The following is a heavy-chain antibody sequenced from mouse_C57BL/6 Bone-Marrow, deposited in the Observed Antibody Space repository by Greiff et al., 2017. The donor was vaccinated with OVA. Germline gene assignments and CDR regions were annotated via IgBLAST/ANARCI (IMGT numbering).Heavy chain of an antibody. D-gene: IGHD2-5*01. Sequence: QVQLQQSGAEPVRPGASVTLSCKASGYTFTAYEMHWVKQTPVHGLEWIGAIDPETGGTASNQQFTGKAILTADKASSTAYMELRSLTSEDSAVYYGTRGYSNYYAMDYWGQGTSVTVSS. V-gene: IGHV1-15*01. CDR3: TRGYSNYYAMDY. CDR2: IDPETGGT. J-gene: IGHJ4*01. CDR1: GYTFTAYE.